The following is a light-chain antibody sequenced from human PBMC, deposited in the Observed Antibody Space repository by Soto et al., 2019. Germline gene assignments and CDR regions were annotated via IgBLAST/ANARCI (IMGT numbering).Light chain of an antibody. Sequence: EIVLTPSPGTLSFSPGERSTICLRSSQSVRSNYLAWYQQKPGQAPRLLIYGSSSRATGNPDRFSGSGSGTDFTLTISRLEPEDFAVYYCQQRSNWPPITFGQGTRLEIK. CDR1: QSVRSNY. J-gene: IGKJ5*01. CDR2: GSS. CDR3: QQRSNWPPIT. V-gene: IGKV3D-20*02.